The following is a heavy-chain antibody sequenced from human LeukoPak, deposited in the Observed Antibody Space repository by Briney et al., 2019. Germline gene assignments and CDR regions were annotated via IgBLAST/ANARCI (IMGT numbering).Heavy chain of an antibody. D-gene: IGHD6-19*01. V-gene: IGHV1-8*01. CDR2: VSPDSGDT. CDR3: TGGRAAGD. CDR1: GYTFTNND. Sequence: AASVKVSCKASGYTFTNNDINWVRQATGQGIEWMGWVSPDSGDTGYAPNFRGRVTMTTDTSINTAYMELTSLTSEDTAIYYCTGGRAAGDWGQGTLVTVSS. J-gene: IGHJ4*02.